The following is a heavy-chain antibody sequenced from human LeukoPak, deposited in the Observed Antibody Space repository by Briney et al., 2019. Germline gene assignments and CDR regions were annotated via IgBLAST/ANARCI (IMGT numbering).Heavy chain of an antibody. CDR1: GFTFSTYG. Sequence: GGSLRLSCAASGFTFSTYGMNWVRQAPGKGLEWVSVIYSGGSTYYADSVKGRFTISRDNSKNTLYLQMNSLRAEDTAVYYCARGAYGSGSYGDNWFDPWCQGTLVTVSS. CDR2: IYSGGST. CDR3: ARGAYGSGSYGDNWFDP. D-gene: IGHD3-10*01. J-gene: IGHJ5*02. V-gene: IGHV3-66*01.